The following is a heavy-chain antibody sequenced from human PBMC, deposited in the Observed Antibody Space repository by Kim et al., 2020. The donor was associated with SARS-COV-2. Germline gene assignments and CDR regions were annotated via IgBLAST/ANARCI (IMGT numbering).Heavy chain of an antibody. J-gene: IGHJ4*02. CDR1: GYTFTSYA. CDR2: INAGNGNT. V-gene: IGHV1-3*01. Sequence: ASVKVSCKASGYTFTSYAMHWVRQAPGQRLEWMGWINAGNGNTKYSQKFQGRVTITRDTSASTAYMELSSLRSEDTAVYYCARKTTVTTGPFDYWGQGTLVTVSS. D-gene: IGHD4-17*01. CDR3: ARKTTVTTGPFDY.